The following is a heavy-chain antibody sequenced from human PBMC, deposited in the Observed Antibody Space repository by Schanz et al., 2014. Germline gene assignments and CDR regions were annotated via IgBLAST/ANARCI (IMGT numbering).Heavy chain of an antibody. CDR3: AREGTVIRGLSGWFDP. Sequence: QVQLVQSGAEVKKPGASVKVSCKSSGYTFTDYHIHWVRQAPGQGLEYMGRINPNSGGTNFAQKFQGRVTMTRDTSISTVYMELSRLRSDDTDVYYCAREGTVIRGLSGWFDPWGQGTLVTVSS. J-gene: IGHJ5*02. D-gene: IGHD3-10*01. V-gene: IGHV1-2*05. CDR1: GYTFTDYH. CDR2: INPNSGGT.